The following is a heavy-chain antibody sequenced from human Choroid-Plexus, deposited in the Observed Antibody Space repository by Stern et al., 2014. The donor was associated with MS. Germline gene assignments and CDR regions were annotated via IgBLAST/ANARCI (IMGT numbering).Heavy chain of an antibody. CDR2: INFNAAET. CDR3: GADVSYQGSGEIDF. CDR1: GFTFNNAW. D-gene: IGHD3-10*01. V-gene: IGHV3-15*01. J-gene: IGHJ4*02. Sequence: VQLVESGGGLVKPGGSLRLSCAVSGFTFNNAWMSWVRQAPGKGLEWISRINFNAAETEYAATVKGRFIISRDDSKTTLFLQMNGLITEDTAVYFCGADVSYQGSGEIDFWGQGTLVTVSS.